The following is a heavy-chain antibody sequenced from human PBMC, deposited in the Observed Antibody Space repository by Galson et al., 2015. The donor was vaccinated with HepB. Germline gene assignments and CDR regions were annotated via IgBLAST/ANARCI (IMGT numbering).Heavy chain of an antibody. CDR2: IKQDRSEK. D-gene: IGHD5-12*01. Sequence: SLRLSCAGSGFTFSDYWMNWVRQAPGKGLEWVAIIKQDRSEKYYVDSVKGRFTVSRDNAKNSLYLDMSSLRADDMALYYCARGGPGQYSGYDYGDFWGQGTLVIVSS. J-gene: IGHJ4*02. CDR3: ARGGPGQYSGYDYGDF. CDR1: GFTFSDYW. V-gene: IGHV3-7*01.